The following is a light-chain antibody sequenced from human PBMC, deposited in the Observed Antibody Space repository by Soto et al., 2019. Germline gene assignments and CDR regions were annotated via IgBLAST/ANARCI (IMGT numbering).Light chain of an antibody. CDR1: SSNIGSNY. Sequence: QSVLTQPPSASGTPGQRVTISCSGSSSNIGSNYVYWYQQLPKTAPKLLIDRNNQRPSGVPDRFSGSKSGTSASLAISGLRSEDEADYYCAAWDDSLSVVFGGGTQLTVL. CDR2: RNN. J-gene: IGLJ3*02. V-gene: IGLV1-47*01. CDR3: AAWDDSLSVV.